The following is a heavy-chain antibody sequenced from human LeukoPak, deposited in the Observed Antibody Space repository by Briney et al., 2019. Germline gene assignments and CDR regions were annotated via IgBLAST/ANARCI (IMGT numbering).Heavy chain of an antibody. D-gene: IGHD5-18*01. CDR1: GYTFTSYG. Sequence: ASVKVSCKASGYTFTSYGISWVRQAPGQGLEWMGWISAYNGNTNYAQKLQGRVTMTTDTSTGTAYMELRSLRSDDTAVYYCASPYRGYSYGYTDAFDIWGQGTMVTVSS. J-gene: IGHJ3*02. CDR2: ISAYNGNT. CDR3: ASPYRGYSYGYTDAFDI. V-gene: IGHV1-18*01.